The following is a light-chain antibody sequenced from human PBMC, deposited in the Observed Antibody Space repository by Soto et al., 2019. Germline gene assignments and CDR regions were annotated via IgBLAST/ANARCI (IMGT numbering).Light chain of an antibody. J-gene: IGKJ5*01. CDR3: QQRSNWPH. CDR1: QSVNTN. Sequence: EIVMTQSPATLSVSPGERATFSCRASQSVNTNLAWYQLKPGQAPRLLVYGASIRATGIPARFSGSGSGTDFTLTINDLEPEDSAVYYCQQRSNWPHFGQGTRLEI. V-gene: IGKV3-11*01. CDR2: GAS.